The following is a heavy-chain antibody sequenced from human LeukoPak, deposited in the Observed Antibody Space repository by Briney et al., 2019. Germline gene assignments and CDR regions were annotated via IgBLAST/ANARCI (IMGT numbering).Heavy chain of an antibody. CDR1: GGSISSYY. D-gene: IGHD6-13*01. V-gene: IGHV4-59*01. CDR3: ARGLAAAGHLTAVDY. Sequence: SETLSLTCTVSGGSISSYYWSWIRQPPGKGLEWIGYIYYSGSTNYNPSLKSRVTISVDTSKNQFSLKLSSVTAADTAVYYCARGLAAAGHLTAVDYWGQGTLVTVSS. CDR2: IYYSGST. J-gene: IGHJ4*02.